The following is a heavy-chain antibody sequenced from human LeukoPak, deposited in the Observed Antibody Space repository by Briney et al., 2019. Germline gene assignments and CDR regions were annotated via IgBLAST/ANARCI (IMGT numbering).Heavy chain of an antibody. J-gene: IGHJ5*02. D-gene: IGHD2-2*01. V-gene: IGHV4-34*01. CDR2: INHSGST. CDR3: ARVVPATKWSNWFDP. CDR1: GGSFSGYY. Sequence: SETLSLTCAVYGGSFSGYYWSWIRQPPGTGLEWIGEINHSGSTNYNPSLKSRVTISVDTSKNQFSLKLSSVTAADTAVYYCARVVPATKWSNWFDPWGQGTLVTVSS.